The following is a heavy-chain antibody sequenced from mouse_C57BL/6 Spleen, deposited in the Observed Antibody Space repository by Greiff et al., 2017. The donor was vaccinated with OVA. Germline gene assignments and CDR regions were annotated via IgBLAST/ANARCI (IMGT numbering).Heavy chain of an antibody. D-gene: IGHD1-2*01. V-gene: IGHV2-2*01. CDR2: IWSGGST. Sequence: VKVVESGPGLVQPSQNLSITCTVSGFSLTSYGVHWVRQSPGKGLEWLGVIWSGGSTDYNAAFISRLSISKDNSKSQVFFKMNSLQADDTAIYYCARGHYYGDFDYWGQGTTLTVSS. CDR1: GFSLTSYG. J-gene: IGHJ2*01. CDR3: ARGHYYGDFDY.